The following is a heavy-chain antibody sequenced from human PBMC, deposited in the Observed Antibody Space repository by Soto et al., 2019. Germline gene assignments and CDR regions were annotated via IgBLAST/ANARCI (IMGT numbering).Heavy chain of an antibody. CDR2: INPDSGGT. CDR1: GYPFTSYY. Sequence: ASVKVSCKASGYPFTSYYVHWVRQAPGQGLEWMGCINPDSGGTKYAQKFQGRVIMTRDTSIITAYMDLSSLRSDDTAIYYCTRALSFGSGTFDYWGQGTLVTVSS. J-gene: IGHJ4*02. CDR3: TRALSFGSGTFDY. V-gene: IGHV1-2*02. D-gene: IGHD1-26*01.